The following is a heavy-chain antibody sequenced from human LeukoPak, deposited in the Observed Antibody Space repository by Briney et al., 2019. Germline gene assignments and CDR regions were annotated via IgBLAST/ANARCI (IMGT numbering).Heavy chain of an antibody. CDR3: AKYCSSTSCYGSFDY. Sequence: GGSLRLSCAASGFTFSSYAMHWVRQAPGKGLEWVAVISYDGSNKYYADSVKGRFTISRDNSKNTLYLQMNSLRAEDTAVYYCAKYCSSTSCYGSFDYWGQGTLVTVSS. CDR1: GFTFSSYA. CDR2: ISYDGSNK. J-gene: IGHJ4*02. V-gene: IGHV3-30-3*02. D-gene: IGHD2-2*01.